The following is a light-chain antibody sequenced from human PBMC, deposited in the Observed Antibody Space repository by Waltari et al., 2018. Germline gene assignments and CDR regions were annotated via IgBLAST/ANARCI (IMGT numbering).Light chain of an antibody. Sequence: QSALTQPASVSGSPGPSITIACTGASRDYYNSVFWYQHHPGKAPKLMIYDVSNRPSGVSNRFSGSKSGSTASLTSSGLQAEDEADYYCSVKRGSNTVVFGGGTKLTVL. J-gene: IGLJ2*01. CDR1: SRDYYNS. CDR2: DVS. CDR3: SVKRGSNTVV. V-gene: IGLV2-14*03.